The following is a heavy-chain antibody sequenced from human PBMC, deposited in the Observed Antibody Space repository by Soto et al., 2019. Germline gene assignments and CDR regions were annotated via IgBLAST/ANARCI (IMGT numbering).Heavy chain of an antibody. CDR3: ARDPVITMVRGVPTYYYYYGMDV. CDR1: GYTFTSYG. D-gene: IGHD3-10*01. V-gene: IGHV1-18*01. Sequence: ASVKVSCKASGYTFTSYGISWVRRAPGQGLEWMGWISAYNGNTNYAQKLQGRVTMTTDTSTSTAYMELRSLRSDDTAVYYCARDPVITMVRGVPTYYYYYGMDVWGQGTTVTVSS. J-gene: IGHJ6*02. CDR2: ISAYNGNT.